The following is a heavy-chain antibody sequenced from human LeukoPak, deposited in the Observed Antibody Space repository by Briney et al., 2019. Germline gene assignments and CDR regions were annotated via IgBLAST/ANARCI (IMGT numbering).Heavy chain of an antibody. Sequence: GGSLRLSCAASGFTFSSYSMNWVRQAPGKGLEWVSYISSSSSTIYYADSVKGRFTISRDNAKNSLYPQMNSLRAEDTAVYYCARDRYNWNEGNWFDPWGQGTLVTVSS. CDR3: ARDRYNWNEGNWFDP. J-gene: IGHJ5*02. V-gene: IGHV3-48*01. CDR2: ISSSSSTI. D-gene: IGHD1-20*01. CDR1: GFTFSSYS.